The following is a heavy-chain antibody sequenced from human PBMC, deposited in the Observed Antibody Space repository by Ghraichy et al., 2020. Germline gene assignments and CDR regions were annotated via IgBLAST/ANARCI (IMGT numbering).Heavy chain of an antibody. D-gene: IGHD5-12*01. CDR3: VRDSAYSGYA. CDR1: GFTFTDYY. V-gene: IGHV3-11*01. CDR2: ISGGGASI. J-gene: IGHJ5*02. Sequence: GGSLRLSCAASGFTFTDYYMSWIRQAPGKGLEWVSYISGGGASINYADSVKGRFTISRDNARNSLYLQMNSLRAEDTAVYYCVRDSAYSGYAWGQGTLVIVSS.